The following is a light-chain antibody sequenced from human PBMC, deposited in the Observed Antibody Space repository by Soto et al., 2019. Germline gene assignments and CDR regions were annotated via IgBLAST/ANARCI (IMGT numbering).Light chain of an antibody. CDR3: QQYGSSSYT. CDR2: GAS. V-gene: IGKV3-20*01. J-gene: IGKJ2*01. Sequence: EIVLTQSPGTLSLSPGERATLTCRASQSVISSYLAWYQQKPGQAPRLLIFGASSSATGISDRFSGSGSGTDFTLTFSRLEPEDFAVYYCQQYGSSSYTFGQGTKVDIK. CDR1: QSVISSY.